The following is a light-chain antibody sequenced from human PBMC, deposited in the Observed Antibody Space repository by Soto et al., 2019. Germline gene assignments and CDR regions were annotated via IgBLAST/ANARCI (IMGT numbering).Light chain of an antibody. Sequence: QSALTQPASVSGSPGQSITISCTGTSSDVGGYNYVSWYQQHPGKAPKLMIYEVSNRPSGVSNRFSGSKSGNTASLAISGLQVEDEADYYCSPYTSRSTPGVFGGGTKLTVL. V-gene: IGLV2-14*01. CDR3: SPYTSRSTPGV. CDR1: SSDVGGYNY. J-gene: IGLJ3*02. CDR2: EVS.